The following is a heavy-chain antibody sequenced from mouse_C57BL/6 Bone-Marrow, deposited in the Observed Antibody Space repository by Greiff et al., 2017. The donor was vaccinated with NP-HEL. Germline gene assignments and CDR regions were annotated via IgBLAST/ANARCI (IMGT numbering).Heavy chain of an antibody. CDR2: IDPETGGT. Sequence: QVQLQQSGAELVRPGASVTLSCKASGYTFTDYEMHWVKQTPVHGLEWIGAIDPETGGTAYNQKFKGKAILTADKSSSTAYMELRSLTSEDSAFYCCTRFYSNYIYAMDYWGQGTSVTVSS. CDR1: GYTFTDYE. V-gene: IGHV1-15*01. CDR3: TRFYSNYIYAMDY. D-gene: IGHD2-5*01. J-gene: IGHJ4*01.